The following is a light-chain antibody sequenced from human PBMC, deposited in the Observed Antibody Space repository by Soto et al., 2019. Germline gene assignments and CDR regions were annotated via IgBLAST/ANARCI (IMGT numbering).Light chain of an antibody. V-gene: IGKV1-5*03. CDR1: QSVSSW. Sequence: DIQMTQSPSTLSASVGDRVTITCRASQSVSSWVAWYHLKPGKAPNXXXXXXXTLETGVPSTFSGSGSRTEFTLTISSLQPEDFATYYCQHYASLSGTVGQGTKGDSK. J-gene: IGKJ1*01. CDR2: XXX. CDR3: QHYASLSGT.